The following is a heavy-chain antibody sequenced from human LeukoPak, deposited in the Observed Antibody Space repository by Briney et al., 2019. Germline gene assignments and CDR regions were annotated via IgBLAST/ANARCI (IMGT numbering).Heavy chain of an antibody. V-gene: IGHV3-11*03. D-gene: IGHD5-18*01. Sequence: GGSLRLSRAASGFSFSDHYMSWIRQAPGKGLEWVSYISSSRSFTNYADSVKGRFTISRDTAKNSLYLQMNSLRAEDTAVYYCARLRGYSYGLDYWGQGILVTVSS. J-gene: IGHJ4*02. CDR3: ARLRGYSYGLDY. CDR1: GFSFSDHY. CDR2: ISSSRSFT.